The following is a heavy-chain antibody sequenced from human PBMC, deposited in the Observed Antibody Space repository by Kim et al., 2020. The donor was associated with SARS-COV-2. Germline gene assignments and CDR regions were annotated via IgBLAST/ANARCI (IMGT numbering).Heavy chain of an antibody. Sequence: GGSLRLSCAASGSIFSTYNMHWVRQAPGKGLEWLSDITSSSSTRYYADSVKGRFTISRDNAKNSLYLQMNSLRDEDTGVYYCASRLGNDPNVWDQGTTGTVSS. V-gene: IGHV3-48*02. D-gene: IGHD1-1*01. CDR3: ASRLGNDPNV. CDR2: ITSSSSTR. CDR1: GSIFSTYN. J-gene: IGHJ6*02.